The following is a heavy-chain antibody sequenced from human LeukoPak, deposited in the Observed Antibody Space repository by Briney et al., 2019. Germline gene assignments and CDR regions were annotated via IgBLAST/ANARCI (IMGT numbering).Heavy chain of an antibody. CDR3: ARILGYCSSTSCYRLGRWFDP. V-gene: IGHV4-34*01. D-gene: IGHD2-2*01. CDR1: GGFFSGYY. Sequence: SETLSLNCAVYGGFFSGYYWSWIRQPPGKGPEWIGEINHSGSTNYNPSLKSRVTISVETSKNQFSLKLSSVTAADTAVYYCARILGYCSSTSCYRLGRWFDPWGQGTLVTVSS. J-gene: IGHJ5*02. CDR2: INHSGST.